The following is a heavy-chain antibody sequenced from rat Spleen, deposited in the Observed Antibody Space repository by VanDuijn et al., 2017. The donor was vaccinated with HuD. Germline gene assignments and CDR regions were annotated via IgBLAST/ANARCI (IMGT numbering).Heavy chain of an antibody. V-gene: IGHV5-31*01. J-gene: IGHJ2*01. CDR3: ARQDYGFDY. D-gene: IGHD1-7*01. CDR1: GFTFNDYW. Sequence: EVQLVESGGGLVQPGRSLKLSCVASGFTFNDYWMTWIRQAPGRGLEWVASITNTGSSTYYPDSVKGRFTISRDNAKSTLYLQMDSLRSEDTATYYCARQDYGFDYWGQGVMVTVSS. CDR2: ITNTGSST.